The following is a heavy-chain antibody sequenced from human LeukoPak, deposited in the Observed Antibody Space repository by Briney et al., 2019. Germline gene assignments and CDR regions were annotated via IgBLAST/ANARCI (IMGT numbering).Heavy chain of an antibody. D-gene: IGHD2-2*01. V-gene: IGHV3-74*01. J-gene: IGHJ4*02. CDR1: GFTFSNYW. CDR3: AKWAIVVVPAAFDY. CDR2: IDANAKTT. Sequence: HSGGSLRLSCAASGFTFSNYWLHWVRQAPGKGLVWVSRIDANAKTTSYADSVKGRFTISTDNAKKTLYLQMNSLRAEDTAVYYCAKWAIVVVPAAFDYWGQGTLVTVSS.